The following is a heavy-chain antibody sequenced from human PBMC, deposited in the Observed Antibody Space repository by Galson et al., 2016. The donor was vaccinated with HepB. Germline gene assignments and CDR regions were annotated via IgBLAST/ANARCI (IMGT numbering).Heavy chain of an antibody. Sequence: SLRLSCAASGFTFSRFWMHWVRQAPGKGLVWVSRINSDGTTTTYADSVKGRFTISRDNSKNSLYLRMNSLRVEDTATYYCTGEPGRRSSLGVAASWGQGTLVTVSA. CDR2: INSDGTTT. D-gene: IGHD3-10*01. CDR3: TGEPGRRSSLGVAAS. CDR1: GFTFSRFW. J-gene: IGHJ5*02. V-gene: IGHV3-74*03.